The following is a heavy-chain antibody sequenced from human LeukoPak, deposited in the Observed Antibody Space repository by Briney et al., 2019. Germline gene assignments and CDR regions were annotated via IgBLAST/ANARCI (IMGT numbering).Heavy chain of an antibody. D-gene: IGHD3-16*02. CDR3: ARGMITFGGVIVEYYLDY. Sequence: GGSLRLSCAASGFTFSSYAMHWVRQAPGKGLEYVSAISSNGGSTYYANSVKGRFTISRDNSKNTLYLQMGSLRAEDMAVYYCARGMITFGGVIVEYYLDYWGQGTLVTVSS. CDR2: ISSNGGST. J-gene: IGHJ4*02. CDR1: GFTFSSYA. V-gene: IGHV3-64*01.